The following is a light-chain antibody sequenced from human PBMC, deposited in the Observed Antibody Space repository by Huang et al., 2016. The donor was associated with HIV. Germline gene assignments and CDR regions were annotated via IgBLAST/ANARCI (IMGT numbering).Light chain of an antibody. Sequence: EIVMTQSPATLSVSPGERATLSCRASQSVDTNLAWYQQRPGQAPRLLIFGASTRATGVPARFNGTGSGTDFALTITSLQSEDSAVYYCQEYGFRPPWTFGQGTKVEVK. V-gene: IGKV3-15*01. CDR1: QSVDTN. J-gene: IGKJ1*01. CDR2: GAS. CDR3: QEYGFRPPWT.